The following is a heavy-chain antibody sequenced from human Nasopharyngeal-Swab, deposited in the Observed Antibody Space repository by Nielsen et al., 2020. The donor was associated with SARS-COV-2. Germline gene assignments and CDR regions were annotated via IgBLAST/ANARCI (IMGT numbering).Heavy chain of an antibody. Sequence: GESLKISCAASGFTFSSYGMHWGRQAPGKGLEWVAVISYDGSNKYYADSVKGRFTISRDNSKNTLYLQMNSLRAEDTAVYYCAKEAGYYDILTGYYLSLGYGMDVWGQGTTVTVSS. J-gene: IGHJ6*02. CDR2: ISYDGSNK. D-gene: IGHD3-9*01. CDR1: GFTFSSYG. V-gene: IGHV3-30*18. CDR3: AKEAGYYDILTGYYLSLGYGMDV.